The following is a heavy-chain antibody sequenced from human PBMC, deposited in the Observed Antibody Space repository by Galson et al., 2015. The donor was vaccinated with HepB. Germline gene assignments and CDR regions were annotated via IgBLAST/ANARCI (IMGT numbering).Heavy chain of an antibody. D-gene: IGHD6-19*01. J-gene: IGHJ4*02. CDR3: ARGGGWRFDY. V-gene: IGHV1-46*01. CDR1: GYTFSSYA. Sequence: SVKVSCKASGYTFSSYAISWVRQAPGQGLEWMGIINPSGDSTSYAQKFQGRVTMTRDTSTSTVYMELSCLRSEDTAVYYCARGGGWRFDYWGQGTLVTVSS. CDR2: INPSGDST.